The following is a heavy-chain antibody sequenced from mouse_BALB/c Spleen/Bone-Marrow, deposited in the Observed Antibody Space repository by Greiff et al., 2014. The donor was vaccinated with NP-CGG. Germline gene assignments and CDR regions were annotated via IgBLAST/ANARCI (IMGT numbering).Heavy chain of an antibody. CDR2: ISTYYGDA. D-gene: IGHD2-1*01. Sequence: VNVVESGAELVRPGVSVKISCKGSGYTFTDYAMHWVKQSHAKSLEWIGVISTYYGDASYNQKFKGKATMTVDKSSSTAYMELARLTSEDSAIYYCAREGNGNLDYWGQGTTLTVSS. V-gene: IGHV1S137*01. J-gene: IGHJ2*01. CDR1: GYTFTDYA. CDR3: AREGNGNLDY.